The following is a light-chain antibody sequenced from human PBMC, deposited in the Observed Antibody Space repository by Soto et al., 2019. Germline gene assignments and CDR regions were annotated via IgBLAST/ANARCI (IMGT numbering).Light chain of an antibody. CDR1: RSNIGSNY. CDR3: ATWDDSLSGPV. J-gene: IGLJ3*02. Sequence: QSVLTQPPSASGTPGQRVTISCSGSRSNIGSNYVYWYQQLPGTAPKLLIYRNNQRPSGVPDRFSGSKSGTSASLAISGLRSDVEADYYCATWDDSLSGPVFGGGTKLTVL. CDR2: RNN. V-gene: IGLV1-47*01.